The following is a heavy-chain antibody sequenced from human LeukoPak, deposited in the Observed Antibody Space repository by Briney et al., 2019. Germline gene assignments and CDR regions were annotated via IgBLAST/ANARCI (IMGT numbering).Heavy chain of an antibody. J-gene: IGHJ4*02. CDR3: ARKTYRRDSSGYFDY. Sequence: ASVKVSCKASGYTFTSYGISWVRQAPGQGLEWMGWINPNSGGTNYAHKFQGRVTMTRDTSIRTAYMELSRLRSDDTALYYCARKTYRRDSSGYFDYWGQGTLVTVSS. CDR1: GYTFTSYG. D-gene: IGHD3-22*01. V-gene: IGHV1-2*02. CDR2: INPNSGGT.